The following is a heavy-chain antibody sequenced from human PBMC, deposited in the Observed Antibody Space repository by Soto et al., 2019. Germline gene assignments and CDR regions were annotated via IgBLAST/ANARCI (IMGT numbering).Heavy chain of an antibody. J-gene: IGHJ6*02. V-gene: IGHV3-30*04. D-gene: IGHD6-19*01. CDR1: GFTFSSYA. CDR3: ASPGYSSGWDTRYYYGMDV. CDR2: ISYDGRNK. Sequence: GGSLRLSCAASGFTFSSYAMHWVRQAPGKGLEWVAVISYDGRNKYYADSVKGRFTISRDNAKNSLYLQMNSLRAEDTAVYYCASPGYSSGWDTRYYYGMDVWGQGTTVTVSS.